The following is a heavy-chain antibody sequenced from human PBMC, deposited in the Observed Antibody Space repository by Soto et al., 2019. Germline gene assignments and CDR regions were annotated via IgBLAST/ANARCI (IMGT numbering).Heavy chain of an antibody. CDR2: IYDTGISGYTPST. CDR3: ARGEDAFFYYGLDV. Sequence: PSETLSLTCTVCGGSITSSYWSWIRRPPGKGLEWIAYIYDTGISGYTPSTSYNPSLKSRVTMSVDTSKSQFSLKLTSVTAAATAVYYCARGEDAFFYYGLDVWRKGITVTVSS. CDR1: GGSITSSY. J-gene: IGHJ6*04. V-gene: IGHV4-59*01.